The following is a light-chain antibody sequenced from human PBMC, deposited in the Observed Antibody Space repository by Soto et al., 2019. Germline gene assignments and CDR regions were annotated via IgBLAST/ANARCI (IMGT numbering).Light chain of an antibody. CDR2: RDS. CDR3: KVCDSSTYVV. V-gene: IGLV3-9*01. J-gene: IGLJ2*01. Sequence: SYELTQPLSVSVALGQTARITCGGNNIGSKNVHWYQQKPGQAPVLVIYRDSNRPSGIPERFSGSNSGNTATLTISRAQAGDEADYYCKVCDSSTYVVFGGGTKLTVL. CDR1: NIGSKN.